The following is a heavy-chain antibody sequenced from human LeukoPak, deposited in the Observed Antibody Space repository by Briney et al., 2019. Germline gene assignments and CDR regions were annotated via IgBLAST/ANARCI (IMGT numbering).Heavy chain of an antibody. CDR3: ASEYGSGSYLNFDY. CDR2: INPNSGGT. V-gene: IGHV1-2*02. J-gene: IGHJ4*02. Sequence: GASVKVSCKASGYTFTGYYMHWVRQAPGQGLEWMGWINPNSGGTNYAQKFQGRVTMTRDTSISTAYMELSRLRSDDTAVYYCASEYGSGSYLNFDYWGQGTLVTVSS. D-gene: IGHD3-10*01. CDR1: GYTFTGYY.